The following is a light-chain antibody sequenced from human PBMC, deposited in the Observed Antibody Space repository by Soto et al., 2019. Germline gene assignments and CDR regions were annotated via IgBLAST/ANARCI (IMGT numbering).Light chain of an antibody. CDR2: AAS. Sequence: DIQMTQSPSSLSASVGDRVTITCRASQSISSYLNWYQQKPGKAPKLLIYAASSLQSGVPSRFSSSGSGTDFPLTISSLQPEDFATYYCQQSYSTPPTFGGGTKVEIK. CDR3: QQSYSTPPT. CDR1: QSISSY. V-gene: IGKV1-39*01. J-gene: IGKJ4*01.